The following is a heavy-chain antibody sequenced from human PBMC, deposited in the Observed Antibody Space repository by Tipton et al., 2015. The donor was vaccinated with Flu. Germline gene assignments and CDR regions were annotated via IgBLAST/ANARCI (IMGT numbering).Heavy chain of an antibody. CDR3: ARGGGWSPYYYGMGV. V-gene: IGHV3-30*03. D-gene: IGHD2-15*01. Sequence: SLRLSCATSGFTFSSYGLHWVRQAPGKGLEWVAVISYDGKSRYYADSVKGRFTISRDNAKNSLYLQMNNLRAEDTAVYYCARGGGWSPYYYGMGVWGQGTTVSVSS. J-gene: IGHJ6*02. CDR1: GFTFSSYG. CDR2: ISYDGKSR.